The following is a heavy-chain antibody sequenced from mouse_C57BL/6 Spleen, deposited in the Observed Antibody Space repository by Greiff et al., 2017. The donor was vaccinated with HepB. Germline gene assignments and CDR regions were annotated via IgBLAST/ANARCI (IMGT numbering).Heavy chain of an antibody. Sequence: EVQLKESGAELVRPGASVKLSCTASGFNIKDYYMHWVKQRPEQGLEWIGRIDPEDGDTEYAPKFQGKATMTADTSSNTAYLQLSSLTSEDTAVYYCTTDGRVYYYGSSRFDYWGQGTTLTVSS. CDR1: GFNIKDYY. CDR3: TTDGRVYYYGSSRFDY. J-gene: IGHJ2*01. D-gene: IGHD1-1*01. V-gene: IGHV14-1*01. CDR2: IDPEDGDT.